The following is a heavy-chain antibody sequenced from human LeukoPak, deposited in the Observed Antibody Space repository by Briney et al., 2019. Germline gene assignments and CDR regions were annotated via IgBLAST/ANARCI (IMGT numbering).Heavy chain of an antibody. J-gene: IGHJ3*02. Sequence: GESLKISFNGSGCSFTSYWIGWGRQMPGKGLEGMGIIYPGDSDTRYSPFFQGQITISPNKPLSTAYLEWSSLKASDTAMYYCARRYYYDSSGYYFVVSVFDIWGQGTMVTVSS. V-gene: IGHV5-51*01. CDR3: ARRYYYDSSGYYFVVSVFDI. CDR1: GCSFTSYW. CDR2: IYPGDSDT. D-gene: IGHD3-22*01.